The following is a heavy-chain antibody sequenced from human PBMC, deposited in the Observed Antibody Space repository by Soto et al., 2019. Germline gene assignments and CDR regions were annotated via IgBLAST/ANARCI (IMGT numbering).Heavy chain of an antibody. CDR1: GECLNISD. V-gene: IGHV4-34*01. D-gene: IGHD3-3*01. Sequence: SYTLDLTSASCGECLNISDWGWTRQPPGKGLEWIGEINHSGSTNYNPSLKSRVTISVDTSKNQFSLKLSSVTAADTAVYYCARGHGDYDFWSGYLDYWGQGTLVTVSS. CDR3: ARGHGDYDFWSGYLDY. CDR2: INHSGST. J-gene: IGHJ4*02.